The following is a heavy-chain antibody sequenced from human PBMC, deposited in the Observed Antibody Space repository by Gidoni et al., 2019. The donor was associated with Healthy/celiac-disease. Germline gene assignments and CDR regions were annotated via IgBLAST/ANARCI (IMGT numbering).Heavy chain of an antibody. Sequence: QVQLVQSGAEVKKPGASVKVSCKASGYTFTGYYMHWVRQAPGQGLEWMGWINPNSGGTNYAQKFQGWVTMTRDTSISTAYMELSRLRSDDTAVYYCARQAPPDCSGGSCYGNYGMDVWGQGTTVTVSS. V-gene: IGHV1-2*04. CDR1: GYTFTGYY. CDR3: ARQAPPDCSGGSCYGNYGMDV. CDR2: INPNSGGT. J-gene: IGHJ6*02. D-gene: IGHD2-15*01.